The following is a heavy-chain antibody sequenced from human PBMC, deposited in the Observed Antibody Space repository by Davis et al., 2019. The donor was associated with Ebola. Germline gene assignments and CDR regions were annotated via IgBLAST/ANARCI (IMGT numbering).Heavy chain of an antibody. V-gene: IGHV4-59*04. CDR2: ILYSGST. CDR3: ARVGMVTMVRGVLYYYYDMDV. Sequence: SETLSLTCTVSGGSISSYYWSWIRQPPGKGLEWIGYILYSGSTYYKSSLKSRVTISVDTSNNQFSLKLTSVTAADTSVYYCARVGMVTMVRGVLYYYYDMDVWGQGTTVTVSS. D-gene: IGHD3-10*01. CDR1: GGSISSYY. J-gene: IGHJ6*02.